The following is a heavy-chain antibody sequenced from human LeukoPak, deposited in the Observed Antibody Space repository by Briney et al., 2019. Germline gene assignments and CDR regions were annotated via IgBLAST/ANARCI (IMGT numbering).Heavy chain of an antibody. CDR2: TSYDGGNK. CDR3: ARDPPIAAAGTYFHY. J-gene: IGHJ4*02. Sequence: GGSLRLSCAASGFTFSSYAMHWVSQAPGKGLEWVAVTSYDGGNKYYADSVKGRFTISRDNSKNTLYLQMNSLRAEDTAVYYCARDPPIAAAGTYFHYWGQGTLVTVSS. CDR1: GFTFSSYA. D-gene: IGHD6-13*01. V-gene: IGHV3-30*04.